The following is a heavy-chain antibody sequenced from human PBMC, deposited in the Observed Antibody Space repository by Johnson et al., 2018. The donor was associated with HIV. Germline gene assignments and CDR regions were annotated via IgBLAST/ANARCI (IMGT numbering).Heavy chain of an antibody. J-gene: IGHJ3*02. V-gene: IGHV3-48*01. CDR3: ARQQLSRNVAFDI. CDR2: ISPPSTTM. CDR1: GFAFADYG. Sequence: VQLVESGGVVVWPGGSLRLSCAASGFAFADYGMHWVRQPPGKGLEWVSFISPPSTTMYYADSVKGRFTISRDNSKNTLYLQMNSLRPEDTAVYYCARQQLSRNVAFDIWGQGTMVTVSS. D-gene: IGHD6-13*01.